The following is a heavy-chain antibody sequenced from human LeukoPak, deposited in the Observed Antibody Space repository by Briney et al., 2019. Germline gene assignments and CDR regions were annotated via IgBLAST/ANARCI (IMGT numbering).Heavy chain of an antibody. Sequence: SVKVSCKASGGTFSSYAISWVRQAPGQGLEWMGRIIPILGIANYAQKFQGRVTITADKSTSTAYMELSSLRSEDTAVYYCARRSGSGSFPYFDYWGQGTLVTVSS. CDR2: IIPILGIA. V-gene: IGHV1-69*04. J-gene: IGHJ4*02. CDR3: ARRSGSGSFPYFDY. D-gene: IGHD3-10*01. CDR1: GGTFSSYA.